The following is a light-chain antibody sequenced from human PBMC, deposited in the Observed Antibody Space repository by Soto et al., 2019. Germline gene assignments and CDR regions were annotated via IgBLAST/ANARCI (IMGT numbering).Light chain of an antibody. CDR1: RSIINW. V-gene: IGKV1-5*03. CDR2: KAS. Sequence: DIQLTPSPFTLSASVGDRVTITCRASRSIINWLAWYQQKSGKGPKLLIYKASNLQTGVPSRFSGSGYGTEFTLTISSLQPDDVATYYCQQYSDHWTFGQGTKVDIK. J-gene: IGKJ1*01. CDR3: QQYSDHWT.